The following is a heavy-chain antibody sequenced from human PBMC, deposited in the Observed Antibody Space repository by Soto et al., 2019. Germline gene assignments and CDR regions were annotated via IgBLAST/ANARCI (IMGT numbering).Heavy chain of an antibody. D-gene: IGHD3-22*01. CDR1: GGSFSGYY. CDR3: ARGRTDSSGYGY. CDR2: INHSGST. Sequence: SETLSLTCAVYGGSFSGYYWSWIRQPPGKGLEWIGEINHSGSTNYNPSLKSRVTISVDTSKNQFSLKLSSVTAADTAVYYCARGRTDSSGYGYWGQGTLVTGSS. J-gene: IGHJ4*02. V-gene: IGHV4-34*01.